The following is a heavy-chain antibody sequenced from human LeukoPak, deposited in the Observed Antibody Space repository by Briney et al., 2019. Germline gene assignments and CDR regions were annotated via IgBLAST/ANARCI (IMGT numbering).Heavy chain of an antibody. CDR2: ISGSSGSI. CDR1: GFPLSSYP. D-gene: IGHD2-15*01. Sequence: GGPLTLSCAPSGFPLSSYPMSWVPDAPGGALEGVSAISGSSGSIYYADSVKGRFTISRDNAKNTLYLQMNSLRAEDTAVYYCAKDTQATLFDYCGRGTLVTVSS. V-gene: IGHV3-23*01. J-gene: IGHJ4*02. CDR3: AKDTQATLFDY.